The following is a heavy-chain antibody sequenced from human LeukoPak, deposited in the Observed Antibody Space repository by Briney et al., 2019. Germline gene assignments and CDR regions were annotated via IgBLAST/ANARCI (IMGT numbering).Heavy chain of an antibody. D-gene: IGHD3-22*01. V-gene: IGHV1-2*02. CDR2: INPNSGGT. CDR1: GYTFTGYY. Sequence: GASVKVSCKSSGYTFTGYYMHWVRQAPGQGLEWMGWINPNSGGTNYAQKFQGRVTMTEDTSTDTAYMELSSLRSEDTAVYYCATPYYCDSSGYYYIYDAFDIWGQGTMVTVSS. J-gene: IGHJ3*02. CDR3: ATPYYCDSSGYYYIYDAFDI.